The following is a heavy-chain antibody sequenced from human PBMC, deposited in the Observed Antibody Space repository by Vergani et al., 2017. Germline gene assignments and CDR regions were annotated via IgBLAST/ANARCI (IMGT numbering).Heavy chain of an antibody. Sequence: QVQLQQWGAGLLKPSETLSLTCAVYGGSISSYYWSWIRQPPGKGLEWLGDIYYSGSTYYNPSRKSRVPISVDTSKNQFSLKLSSVTAADTAVYYCARFTTVTRRRASGFDYWGQGTLVTVSS. V-gene: IGHV4-59*08. D-gene: IGHD4-11*01. CDR3: ARFTTVTRRRASGFDY. CDR1: GGSISSYY. J-gene: IGHJ4*02. CDR2: IYYSGST.